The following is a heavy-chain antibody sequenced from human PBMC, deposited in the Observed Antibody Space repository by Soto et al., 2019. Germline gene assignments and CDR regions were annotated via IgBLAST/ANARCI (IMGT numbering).Heavy chain of an antibody. CDR2: ISGSSTYI. CDR1: GFTFSYYS. J-gene: IGHJ4*02. CDR3: ARGDGTGLYNSGWSPRY. V-gene: IGHV3-21*04. Sequence: EVQLVESGGGLVKPGESLRVSCAASGFTFSYYSLHWVRQAPGKVLEWVSSISGSSTYIYYADRVKGRLTISRDNAKNSLYLRMDSLRAEDTAVYYCARGDGTGLYNSGWSPRYWGQGTLVPVSS. D-gene: IGHD6-19*01.